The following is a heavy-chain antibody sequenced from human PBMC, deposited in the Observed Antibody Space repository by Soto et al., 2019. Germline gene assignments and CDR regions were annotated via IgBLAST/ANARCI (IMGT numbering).Heavy chain of an antibody. Sequence: PSETLSLTCTVSGCSISSGGYYWSWIRQHPGKGLEWIGYIYYSGSTYYNPSLKSRVTVSTDTSITTTYMELSSLTSDDTAVYYCARAPLGIIVAPDFWGQGTLVTVSS. CDR3: ARAPLGIIVAPDF. CDR1: GCSISSGGYY. CDR2: IYYSGST. D-gene: IGHD3-22*01. J-gene: IGHJ4*02. V-gene: IGHV4-31*03.